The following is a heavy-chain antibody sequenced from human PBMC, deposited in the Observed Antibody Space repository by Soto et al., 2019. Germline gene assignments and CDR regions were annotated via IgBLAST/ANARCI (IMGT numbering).Heavy chain of an antibody. CDR3: TTGTGYTSGWHY. CDR1: GFTFRNAW. Sequence: EVQLVESGGDLVKPGGSLRLSCVGSGFTFRNAWMNWVRQAPGKGLEWVGRIKTKTDGGTTDYAAPVKGRFAISRDDPEDTLFLQLISLKTEDTAVYYCTTGTGYTSGWHYWGQGTLVTVSS. CDR2: IKTKTDGGTT. V-gene: IGHV3-15*07. D-gene: IGHD6-19*01. J-gene: IGHJ4*02.